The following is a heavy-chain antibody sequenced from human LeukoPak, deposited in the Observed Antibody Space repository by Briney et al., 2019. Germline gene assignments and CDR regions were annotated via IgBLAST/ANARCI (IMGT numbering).Heavy chain of an antibody. Sequence: SETLSLTCAVSGYPISSGYYWGWLRQPPGKGLEWIGSIFHSGSTYYNPSLKSRVNMSVDTSKNQISLKLSSVTAADTAVYYCARASGSYGSGSYYYYGMDVWGKGTTVTVSS. CDR3: ARASGSYGSGSYYYYGMDV. V-gene: IGHV4-38-2*01. D-gene: IGHD3-10*01. CDR2: IFHSGST. J-gene: IGHJ6*04. CDR1: GYPISSGYY.